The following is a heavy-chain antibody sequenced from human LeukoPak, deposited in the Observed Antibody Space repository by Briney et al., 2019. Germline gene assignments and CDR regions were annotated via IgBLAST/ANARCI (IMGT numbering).Heavy chain of an antibody. D-gene: IGHD6-19*01. V-gene: IGHV3-11*01. J-gene: IGHJ6*02. CDR2: ISSSGSTI. Sequence: GGSLRLSCAASGFTFSDYYMSWIRQAPGKGLEWVSYISSSGSTIYYADSVKGRFTISRDNAKNSLYLQMNSLRAEDTAVYYCARDSVAGRDLWYYYGIDVWGQGTTVTVSS. CDR3: ARDSVAGRDLWYYYGIDV. CDR1: GFTFSDYY.